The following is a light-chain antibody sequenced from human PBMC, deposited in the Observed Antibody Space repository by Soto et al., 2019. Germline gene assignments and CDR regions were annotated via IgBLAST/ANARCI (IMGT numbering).Light chain of an antibody. CDR2: GAS. CDR1: QTVSSGY. Sequence: EVVLTQSPGTLSLSPGERATLSCRASQTVSSGYLAWYQQKPGQSPRLLIHGASSRATGIPARFSGSGSGTDFTLTISRLEPEDFAVYYCQQYGSSPRTFGQGTKVEIK. CDR3: QQYGSSPRT. J-gene: IGKJ1*01. V-gene: IGKV3-20*01.